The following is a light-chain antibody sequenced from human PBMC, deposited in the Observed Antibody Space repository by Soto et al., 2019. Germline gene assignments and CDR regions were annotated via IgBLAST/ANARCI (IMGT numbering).Light chain of an antibody. CDR3: TSFSTHNSLV. V-gene: IGLV2-14*01. CDR1: SSDIGTYKY. Sequence: QSALTQPASVSGSPGQSLTISCTGSSSDIGTYKYVSWYQQHPGKAPRVIIYEVNNRPSGVSHRFSGSKSDNTASLTVSGLQAEDEAIYYCTSFSTHNSLVFGGGTKVTVL. CDR2: EVN. J-gene: IGLJ2*01.